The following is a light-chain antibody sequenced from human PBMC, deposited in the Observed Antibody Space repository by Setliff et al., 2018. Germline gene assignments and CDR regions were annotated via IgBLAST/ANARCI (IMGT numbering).Light chain of an antibody. V-gene: IGLV2-23*02. CDR3: SSYAGLNTFVI. CDR1: SDDVGLYYL. Sequence: QSALSQPASVSGSPGQSITISCTGTSDDVGLYYLVSWYQQHPGKAPKLMIYEVNKRPSGVSNRFSGSKSGNTASLTISELQAEDEAAYYCSSYAGLNTFVIFGGGTQLTVL. J-gene: IGLJ2*01. CDR2: EVN.